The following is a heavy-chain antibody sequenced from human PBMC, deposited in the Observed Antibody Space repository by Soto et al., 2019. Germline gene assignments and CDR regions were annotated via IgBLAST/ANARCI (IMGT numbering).Heavy chain of an antibody. V-gene: IGHV1-2*04. CDR2: INPNSGGR. CDR1: GYTFTGYY. CDR3: ARWGWISYHNGYYYSMGV. D-gene: IGHD2-2*03. Sequence: QVQLVQSGAEVKKPGASVKVSCKASGYTFTGYYMHWVRQAPGQGLEWMGWINPNSGGRNYAEKFQGWVTTPRDTTSSTDDMGMSMMRSDDTDVYYCARWGWISYHNGYYYSMGVWGQGTTVTVS. J-gene: IGHJ6*02.